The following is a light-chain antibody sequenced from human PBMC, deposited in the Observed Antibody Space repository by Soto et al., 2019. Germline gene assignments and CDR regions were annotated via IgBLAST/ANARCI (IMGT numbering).Light chain of an antibody. V-gene: IGKV1-12*01. J-gene: IGKJ1*01. CDR2: AAS. CDR3: QQANSFPWT. Sequence: DIQMTQSPSSVSASVGDRVTMTCRASQGISSWLVWYQQKPGKAPKLLIYAASSLQSGVPSRFSGSGSGTDFTRTISGLQPEDLATYYCQQANSFPWTFGQGTKVEIK. CDR1: QGISSW.